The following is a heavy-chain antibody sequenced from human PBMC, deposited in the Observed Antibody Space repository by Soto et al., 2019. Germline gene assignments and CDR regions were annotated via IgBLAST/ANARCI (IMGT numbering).Heavy chain of an antibody. CDR3: ESYEYGWGGY. Sequence: GGSLRLSCAASGFSVAVKYMSWVRQAPGKGLEWVSVIFSGGSTYYADSVKGRFSISRDNSKNTLYLQMNSLRAEDTAIYYCESYEYGWGGYWGQGTVVTVSS. CDR2: IFSGGST. D-gene: IGHD3-16*01. V-gene: IGHV3-66*01. CDR1: GFSVAVKY. J-gene: IGHJ4*02.